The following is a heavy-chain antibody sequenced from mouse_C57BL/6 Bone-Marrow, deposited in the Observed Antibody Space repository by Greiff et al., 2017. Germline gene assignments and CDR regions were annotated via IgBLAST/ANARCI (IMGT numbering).Heavy chain of an antibody. D-gene: IGHD1-1*01. J-gene: IGHJ1*03. Sequence: DVQLVESGGDLVKPGGSLKLSCAASGFTFSSYGMSWVRQTPDKRLEWVATISSGGSYTYYPDSVKGRFTISRDNAKNTLYLQMSSLKSEDTAMYYCARQGIYYGSSHWYFDVWGTGTTVTVSS. CDR3: ARQGIYYGSSHWYFDV. V-gene: IGHV5-6*01. CDR2: ISSGGSYT. CDR1: GFTFSSYG.